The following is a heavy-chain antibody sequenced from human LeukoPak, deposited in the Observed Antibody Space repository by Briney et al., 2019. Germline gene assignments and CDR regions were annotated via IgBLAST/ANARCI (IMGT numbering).Heavy chain of an antibody. CDR3: ARVSTYYYDSSGYSGGYYFDY. D-gene: IGHD3-22*01. CDR1: GGSFSGYY. CDR2: INHSGST. J-gene: IGHJ4*02. V-gene: IGHV4-34*01. Sequence: SETLSLTCAVYGGSFSGYYWSWIRQPPGKGLEWIGEINHSGSTNYNPSLKSRVTISVDTSKNQFSLKLSSVTAADTAVYYCARVSTYYYDSSGYSGGYYFDYWGQGTLVTVSS.